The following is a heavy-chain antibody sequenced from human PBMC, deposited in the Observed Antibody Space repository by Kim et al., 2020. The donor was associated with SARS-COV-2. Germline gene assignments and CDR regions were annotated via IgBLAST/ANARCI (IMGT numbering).Heavy chain of an antibody. CDR1: ESASDFSFSSYW. CDR3: ARDPGHGSGSYFGR. V-gene: IGHV3-7*01. CDR2: IKQDGSER. J-gene: IGHJ4*02. Sequence: GGSLRLSCVASESASDFSFSSYWMTWVRQAPGKGLEWVANIKQDGSERYLADSVRGRFTISRDNAKNSLYLQMNSLKVEDTTVYYCARDPGHGSGSYFGRWGQGSLVTVSP. D-gene: IGHD3-10*01.